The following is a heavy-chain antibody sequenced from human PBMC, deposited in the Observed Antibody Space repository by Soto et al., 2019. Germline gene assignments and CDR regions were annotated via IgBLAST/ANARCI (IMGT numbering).Heavy chain of an antibody. CDR3: ARQRYDFWIGYPAAYYCCMDV. D-gene: IGHD3-3*01. CDR1: GYSFTRYW. Sequence: GQSLKISCKGSGYSFTRYWISWVRQMPGKGLEWMGRIDPSDSYTNYSPSFQGHVTISADKSISTAYLQWSSLKASDTAMYYCARQRYDFWIGYPAAYYCCMDVWCQGTTVTGSS. J-gene: IGHJ6*02. CDR2: IDPSDSYT. V-gene: IGHV5-10-1*01.